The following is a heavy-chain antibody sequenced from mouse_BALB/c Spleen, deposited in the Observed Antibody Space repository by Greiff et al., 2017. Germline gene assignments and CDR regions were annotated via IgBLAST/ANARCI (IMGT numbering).Heavy chain of an antibody. CDR1: GFTFSSYA. D-gene: IGHD2-14*01. Sequence: EVKLVESGGGLVKPGGSLKLSCAASGFTFSSYAMSWVRQTPEKRLEWVASISSGGSTYYPDSVKGRFTISRDNARNILYLQMSSLRSEDTAMYYCARNRYDVMDYWGQGTSVTVSS. CDR2: ISSGGST. V-gene: IGHV5-6-5*01. J-gene: IGHJ4*01. CDR3: ARNRYDVMDY.